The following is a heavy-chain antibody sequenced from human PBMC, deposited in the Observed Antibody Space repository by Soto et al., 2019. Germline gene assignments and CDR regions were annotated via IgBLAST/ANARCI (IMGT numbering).Heavy chain of an antibody. CDR3: XXXPGGGGY. Sequence: EVQLVESGGGLIQPGGSLRLSCAVSGFTVSNNYMSWVRQPPGGGLGGVSFLYIGGYTAYGDSVKGRFTISRDNSKNTXXXXXXXXXXXXXXXXXXXXXPGGGGYWGQGTLVTVSS. J-gene: IGHJ4*02. CDR1: GFTVSNNY. V-gene: IGHV3-53*01. CDR2: LYIGGYT. D-gene: IGHD3-16*01.